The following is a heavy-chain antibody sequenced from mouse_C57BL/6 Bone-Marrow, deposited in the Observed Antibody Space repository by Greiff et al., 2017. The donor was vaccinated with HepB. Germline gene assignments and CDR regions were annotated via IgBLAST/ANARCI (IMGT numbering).Heavy chain of an antibody. CDR3: ARSTNSDDYDVYFDV. J-gene: IGHJ1*03. V-gene: IGHV1-81*01. CDR2: IYPRSGNT. D-gene: IGHD2-4*01. Sequence: LVESGAELARSGASVKLSCKASGYTFTSYGISWVKQRTGQGLEWIGEIYPRSGNTYYNEKFKGKATLTADKSSSTAYMELRSLTSEDSAVYICARSTNSDDYDVYFDVWDTRSTVTVSS. CDR1: GYTFTSYG.